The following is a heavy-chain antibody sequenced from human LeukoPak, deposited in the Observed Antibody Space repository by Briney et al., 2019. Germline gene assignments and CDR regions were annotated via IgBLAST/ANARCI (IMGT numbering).Heavy chain of an antibody. CDR1: GYMFSNYG. CDR3: ARDGIEYGSGSGKFYSNGMDV. Sequence: ASVKVSCKASGYMFSNYGISWVRQAPGEGLEWMGWITAYKGNTAYEQKFQGRVTMTTDTSTSTAYLEPTSLRSDDTAVYYCARDGIEYGSGSGKFYSNGMDVWGQGTTVTVSS. V-gene: IGHV1-18*01. CDR2: ITAYKGNT. D-gene: IGHD3-10*01. J-gene: IGHJ6*02.